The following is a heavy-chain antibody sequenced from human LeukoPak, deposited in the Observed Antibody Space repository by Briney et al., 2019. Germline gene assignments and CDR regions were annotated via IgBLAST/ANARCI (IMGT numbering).Heavy chain of an antibody. V-gene: IGHV1-2*02. CDR3: ANTYALGNYYKGGFDP. CDR1: GYTFIDYY. Sequence: ASVKVSCKASGYTFIDYYMHWVRQAPGQGLEWMGWINPNSGGTNYAQNFQGRVTMTRDTSIRTVYMELSRLRSDDTAVYYCANTYALGNYYKGGFDPWGQGTQVTVSS. D-gene: IGHD3-10*01. CDR2: INPNSGGT. J-gene: IGHJ5*02.